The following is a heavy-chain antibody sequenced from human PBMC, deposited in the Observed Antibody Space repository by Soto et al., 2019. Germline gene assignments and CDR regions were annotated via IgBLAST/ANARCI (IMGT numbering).Heavy chain of an antibody. D-gene: IGHD6-13*01. CDR1: GGAISEKY. Sequence: SETLSLTCIVSGGAISEKYWNWVRQPPGKGLEWIGLIFANGHTDYNPSLKSRVTMSVDASKNQFSLRLTSMTAADTAVYYCVANLAASGFNWLDPWGRGTLVTVSS. CDR2: IFANGHT. V-gene: IGHV4-4*07. CDR3: VANLAASGFNWLDP. J-gene: IGHJ5*02.